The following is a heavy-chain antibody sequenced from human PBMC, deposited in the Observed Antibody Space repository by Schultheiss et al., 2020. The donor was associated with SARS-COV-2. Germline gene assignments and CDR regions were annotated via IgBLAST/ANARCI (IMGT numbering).Heavy chain of an antibody. D-gene: IGHD6-19*01. V-gene: IGHV3-33*01. Sequence: SCAASGFTFSNYGMHWVRQAPGKGLEWVAVIWYDGSNKYYADSVKGRFTISRDNSKNTLSLQMNSLRAEDTAVYYCARSGSGGWLNPFHSWGQGTLVTVSS. CDR1: GFTFSNYG. J-gene: IGHJ4*02. CDR2: IWYDGSNK. CDR3: ARSGSGGWLNPFHS.